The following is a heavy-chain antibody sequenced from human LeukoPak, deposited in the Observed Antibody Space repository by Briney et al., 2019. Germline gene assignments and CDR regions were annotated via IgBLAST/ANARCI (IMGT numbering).Heavy chain of an antibody. V-gene: IGHV3-74*01. Sequence: GGSLRLSCAASGFNFSSYWMHWVRHAPGKGLVWVSRINSDGSSTSYADSVKGRFTISRDNAKNTLYLQTNSLRAEDTAMYYCAKDGFYDFWSGYPNHWGQGTLVTVSS. D-gene: IGHD3-3*01. CDR1: GFNFSSYW. CDR3: AKDGFYDFWSGYPNH. CDR2: INSDGSST. J-gene: IGHJ5*02.